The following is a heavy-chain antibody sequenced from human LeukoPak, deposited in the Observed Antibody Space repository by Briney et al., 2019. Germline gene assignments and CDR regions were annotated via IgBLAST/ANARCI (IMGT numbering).Heavy chain of an antibody. V-gene: IGHV4-59*01. D-gene: IGHD5-24*01. J-gene: IGHJ4*02. CDR1: GGSIRSYY. CDR2: IYYSGST. Sequence: SETLSLTRTVSGGSIRSYYWSWTRQPPGKGLEWIGYIYYSGSTNYNPSLESRVTISVDTSKNQFSLKLSSVTAADTAVYYCARTRCLDGYNCPPFDYWGQGTLVTVSS. CDR3: ARTRCLDGYNCPPFDY.